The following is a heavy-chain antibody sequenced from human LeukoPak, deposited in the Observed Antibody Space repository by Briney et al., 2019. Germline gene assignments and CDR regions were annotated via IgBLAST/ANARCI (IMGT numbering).Heavy chain of an antibody. V-gene: IGHV3-23*01. Sequence: GGSLRLSCAASGFTLNSYAMTWVRQAPGKGLEWVSGISGSGDSTYYADSVKGRFTISRDNSENTLYLQMNSLRAEDTAVYYCARGPGHTSCSLCYYYYYMDVWGKGTTVTVSS. CDR1: GFTLNSYA. CDR2: ISGSGDST. J-gene: IGHJ6*03. CDR3: ARGPGHTSCSLCYYYYYMDV. D-gene: IGHD2-2*01.